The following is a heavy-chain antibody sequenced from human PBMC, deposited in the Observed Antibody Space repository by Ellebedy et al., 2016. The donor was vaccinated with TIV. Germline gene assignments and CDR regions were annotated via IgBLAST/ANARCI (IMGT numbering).Heavy chain of an antibody. CDR1: GGTFSSYA. V-gene: IGHV1-69*13. CDR2: IIPIFGTA. J-gene: IGHJ6*02. D-gene: IGHD2-2*01. Sequence: SVKVSXXASGGTFSSYAISWVRQAPGQGLEWTGGIIPIFGTANYAQKFQGRVTITADESTSTAYMELSSLRSEDTAVYYCARDGGNCSSTSCPTDPYYYGMDVWGQGTTVTVSS. CDR3: ARDGGNCSSTSCPTDPYYYGMDV.